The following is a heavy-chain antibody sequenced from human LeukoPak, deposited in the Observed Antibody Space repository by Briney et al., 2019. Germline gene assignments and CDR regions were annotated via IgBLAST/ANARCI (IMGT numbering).Heavy chain of an antibody. D-gene: IGHD3-22*01. CDR1: GYTFTSYG. J-gene: IGHJ4*02. Sequence: ASVKVSCKASGYTFTSYGISWVRQAPGQGLEWTGWISAYNGNTNYAQKLQGRVTMTTDTSTSTAYMELRSLRSDDTAVYYCVRSTTRYYYDSSGYFDYWGQGTLVTVSS. V-gene: IGHV1-18*01. CDR2: ISAYNGNT. CDR3: VRSTTRYYYDSSGYFDY.